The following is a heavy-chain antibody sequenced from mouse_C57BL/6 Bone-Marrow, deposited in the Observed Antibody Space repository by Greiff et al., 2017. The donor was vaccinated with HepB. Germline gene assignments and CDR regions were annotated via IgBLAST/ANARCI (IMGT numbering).Heavy chain of an antibody. CDR3: TREGGDGPLKTVAWFAY. CDR1: GFTFSSYA. D-gene: IGHD1-3*01. CDR2: ISSGGDYI. J-gene: IGHJ3*01. V-gene: IGHV5-9-1*02. Sequence: DVQLVESGEGLVKPGGSLKLSCAASGFTFSSYAMSWVRQTPEKRLEWVAYISSGGDYIYYADTVKGRFTISRDNARNTLYLQMSSLKSEDTAMYYCTREGGDGPLKTVAWFAYWGQGTLVTVSA.